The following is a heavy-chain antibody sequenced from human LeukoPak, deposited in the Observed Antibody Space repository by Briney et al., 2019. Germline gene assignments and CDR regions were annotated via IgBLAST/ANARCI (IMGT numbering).Heavy chain of an antibody. J-gene: IGHJ4*02. D-gene: IGHD2-15*01. CDR2: IIPIFGTA. Sequence: SVKVSCKASGGTFSSYAISWVRQAPGQGLEWMGGIIPIFGTANYAQKFQGRVTITADESTSTAYMELSSLRSEDTAVYYCARGALGYCSGGSCYVPVYWGQGTLVTVS. V-gene: IGHV1-69*01. CDR3: ARGALGYCSGGSCYVPVY. CDR1: GGTFSSYA.